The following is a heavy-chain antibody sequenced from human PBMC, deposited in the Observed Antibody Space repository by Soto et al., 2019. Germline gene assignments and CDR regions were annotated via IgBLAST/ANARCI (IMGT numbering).Heavy chain of an antibody. D-gene: IGHD6-13*01. CDR2: IYYSGST. CDR3: ARTIAAAGRLDP. CDR1: GGSISSSSYY. J-gene: IGHJ5*02. V-gene: IGHV4-39*01. Sequence: QLQLQESGPGLVKPSETLSLTCTVSGGSISSSSYYWGWIRQPPGKGLEWIGSIYYSGSTYYNPSLKSRVTISVDTSKNQFSLKLSSVTAADTAVYYCARTIAAAGRLDPWGQGTLVTVSS.